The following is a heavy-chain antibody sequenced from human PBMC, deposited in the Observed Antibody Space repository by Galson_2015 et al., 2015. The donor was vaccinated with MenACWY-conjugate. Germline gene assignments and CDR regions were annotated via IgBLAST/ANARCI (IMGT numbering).Heavy chain of an antibody. CDR2: THHSGST. J-gene: IGHJ3*02. Sequence: SETLSLTCTVSGYSISSGSFWAWIRQTPGKGLEWLGTTHHSGSTYYNPSLENRVTISLDTSKNEVSLRLNSVTAADSAVYYCARSFYDTGGYLPRAFDIWGQGTMVTVSS. CDR3: ARSFYDTGGYLPRAFDI. D-gene: IGHD3-22*01. V-gene: IGHV4-38-2*02. CDR1: GYSISSGSF.